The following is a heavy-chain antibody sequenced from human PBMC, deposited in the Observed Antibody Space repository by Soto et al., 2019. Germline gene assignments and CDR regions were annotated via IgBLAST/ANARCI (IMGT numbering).Heavy chain of an antibody. CDR1: GFTFSSYA. J-gene: IGHJ3*02. V-gene: IGHV3-23*01. Sequence: GGSLRLSCAASGFTFSSYAMSWVRQAPGKGLEWVSAISGSGGSTYYADSVKGRFTISRDNSKNTLYLQMNSLRAEDTAVYYCAKGYDSSGYYDGPDAFDIWGQGTMVTVSS. CDR2: ISGSGGST. CDR3: AKGYDSSGYYDGPDAFDI. D-gene: IGHD3-22*01.